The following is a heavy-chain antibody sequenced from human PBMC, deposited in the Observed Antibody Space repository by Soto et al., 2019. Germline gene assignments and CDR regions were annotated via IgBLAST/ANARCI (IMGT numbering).Heavy chain of an antibody. V-gene: IGHV5-51*01. CDR3: ARHPDMATTGFDY. CDR2: IYPGDSDT. J-gene: IGHJ4*02. Sequence: PGESLKISCKGSGYRFTADWIGWVRQMPGKGLEWMGNIYPGDSDTRYSPSFQGQVTISVDRSITTAYLQWSSLKPSDTAMYYCARHPDMATTGFDYWGQGTPVTVSS. D-gene: IGHD5-12*01. CDR1: GYRFTADW.